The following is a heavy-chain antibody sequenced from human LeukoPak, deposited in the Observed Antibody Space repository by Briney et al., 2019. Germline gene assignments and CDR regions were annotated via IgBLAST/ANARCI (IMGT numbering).Heavy chain of an antibody. J-gene: IGHJ4*02. D-gene: IGHD4-11*01. CDR1: GFTFSSYS. Sequence: KPGGSLRLSCAASGFTFSSYSMTWVRQAPGKGLEWVSSISSSSSYIYYADSVKGRFTISRDNAKSSLYLQMNSLRAEDTAVYYCARDIRERHDYSNYALDYWGQGTLVTVSS. CDR2: ISSSSSYI. CDR3: ARDIRERHDYSNYALDY. V-gene: IGHV3-21*01.